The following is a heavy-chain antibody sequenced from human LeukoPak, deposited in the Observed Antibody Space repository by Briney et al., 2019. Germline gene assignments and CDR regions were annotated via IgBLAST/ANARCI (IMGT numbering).Heavy chain of an antibody. Sequence: GGSLRLSCAASAFTFSSYGMDWVRQGPGKGLEWVADIWYDGRHKYYADSVKGRFTISRDNSKNTLHLQMNSLRAEDTAVYYCARDLLLWFGELSGDSDYWGQGTLVTVSS. CDR3: ARDLLLWFGELSGDSDY. CDR1: AFTFSSYG. D-gene: IGHD3-10*01. J-gene: IGHJ4*02. CDR2: IWYDGRHK. V-gene: IGHV3-33*01.